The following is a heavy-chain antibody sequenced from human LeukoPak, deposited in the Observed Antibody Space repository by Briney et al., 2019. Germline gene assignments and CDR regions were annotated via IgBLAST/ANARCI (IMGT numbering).Heavy chain of an antibody. CDR1: GFTFSSHG. CDR2: ISPSGGIT. D-gene: IGHD6-19*01. V-gene: IGHV3-23*01. Sequence: GGSLRLSCAASGFTFSSHGMNWVRQAPGKGLEWVSGISPSGGITYYTDSVKGRFTISRDNSKNTQSLQMNSLRAEDTAVYYCARPSSGWTSLSGDFDYWGQGTLVTVSS. J-gene: IGHJ4*02. CDR3: ARPSSGWTSLSGDFDY.